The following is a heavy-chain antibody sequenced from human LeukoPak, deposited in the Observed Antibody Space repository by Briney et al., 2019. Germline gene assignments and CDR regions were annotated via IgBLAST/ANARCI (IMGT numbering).Heavy chain of an antibody. CDR3: ARLRWPRGGRSSFDY. J-gene: IGHJ4*02. CDR1: GYTFSNYW. D-gene: IGHD3-10*01. Sequence: GESLKISRKGSGYTFSNYWIDWVRQMPEKGLEWMVIIYPGDSDTRYNPSFQGQVTISADESITTAYLQWSSLKASDTAMYYCARLRWPRGGRSSFDYWGQGALVTVSS. V-gene: IGHV5-51*01. CDR2: IYPGDSDT.